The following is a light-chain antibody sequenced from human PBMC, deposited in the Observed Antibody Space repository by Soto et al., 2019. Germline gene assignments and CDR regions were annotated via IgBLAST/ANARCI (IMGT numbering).Light chain of an antibody. J-gene: IGLJ2*01. Sequence: ALTQPPSVSGSPGQSVTISCTGTSSDVGAYNFVSWYQQHPGKAPKLIIFDVSARPSGVPDRFSGSKSGNTASLTISGLQADDEADYYCCSYAGTYSPVLGGGTQLTVL. CDR1: SSDVGAYNF. CDR2: DVS. V-gene: IGLV2-11*01. CDR3: CSYAGTYSPV.